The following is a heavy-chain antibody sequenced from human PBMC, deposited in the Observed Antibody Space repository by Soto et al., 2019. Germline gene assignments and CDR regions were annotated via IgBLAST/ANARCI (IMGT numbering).Heavy chain of an antibody. V-gene: IGHV3-30*18. Sequence: QVQLVESGGGVVQPGRSLRLSCAASGFTFSSYGMHWVRQAPGKGLEWVAVISYDGSNKYYADSVKGRFTISRDNSKNTLYLQMNSLRAEDTAVYYCAKGGLLPRLGYFAYWGQGTLVTVSS. D-gene: IGHD3-22*01. CDR2: ISYDGSNK. J-gene: IGHJ4*02. CDR3: AKGGLLPRLGYFAY. CDR1: GFTFSSYG.